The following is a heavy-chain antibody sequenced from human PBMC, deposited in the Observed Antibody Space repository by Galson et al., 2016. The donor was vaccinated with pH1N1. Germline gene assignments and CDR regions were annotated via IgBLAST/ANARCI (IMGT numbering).Heavy chain of an antibody. D-gene: IGHD3-22*01. Sequence: SLRLSCAASGFTFRTYAMHWVRQAPGKGLEYVSGINNIGSSTYYASSFKGRFTISRDNSKNTLYLQMGSLRAEDMAVYYCAREDYYDSSGFGYWG. CDR1: GFTFRTYA. V-gene: IGHV3-64*01. J-gene: IGHJ4*01. CDR3: AREDYYDSSGFGY. CDR2: INNIGSST.